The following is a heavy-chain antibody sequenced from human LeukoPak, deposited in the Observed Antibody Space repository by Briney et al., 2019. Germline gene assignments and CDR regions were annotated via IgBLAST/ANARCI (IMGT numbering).Heavy chain of an antibody. CDR1: GGSISSYY. CDR3: ARVSGYHYFDY. CDR2: IYYSGST. V-gene: IGHV4-59*01. J-gene: IGHJ4*02. D-gene: IGHD3-22*01. Sequence: SETLSLTCTVSGGSISSYYWSWIRQPPGKGLEWIGYIYYSGSTNYNPSLKSRVTILVDTSKNQFSLKLSSVTAADTAVYYCARVSGYHYFDYWGQGTLVTVSS.